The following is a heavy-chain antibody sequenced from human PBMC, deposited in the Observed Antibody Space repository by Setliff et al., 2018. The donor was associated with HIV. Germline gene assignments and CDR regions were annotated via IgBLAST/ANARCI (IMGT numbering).Heavy chain of an antibody. CDR1: GDSISTDY. V-gene: IGHV4-59*08. J-gene: IGHJ4*02. CDR2: IYNSAST. Sequence: ETLSLTCTVSGDSISTDYWTWIRQPPGKGLGWIGYIYNSASTSYNPSLKSRVTISVDTSKNQFSLKLSSVTAADTAVYYCARHSPSDYWGQGTLVTVSS. CDR3: ARHSPSDY.